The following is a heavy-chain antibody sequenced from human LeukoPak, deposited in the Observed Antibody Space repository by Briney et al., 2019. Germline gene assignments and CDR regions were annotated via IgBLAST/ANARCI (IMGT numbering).Heavy chain of an antibody. CDR2: INPKSGAA. Sequence: ASVKVSCKASGYIFSDYYMHWVRQAPGQGLEWLGWINPKSGAADYAQQFRGRVTMTRDTSINTDYMEMKRVTSDDTAVYYCARGAEAETSPLDFWGQGTLVIVS. CDR1: GYIFSDYY. J-gene: IGHJ4*02. CDR3: ARGAEAETSPLDF. D-gene: IGHD6-13*01. V-gene: IGHV1-2*02.